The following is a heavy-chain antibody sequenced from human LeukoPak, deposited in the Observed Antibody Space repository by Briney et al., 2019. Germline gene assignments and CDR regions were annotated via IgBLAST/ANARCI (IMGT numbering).Heavy chain of an antibody. V-gene: IGHV1-18*01. Sequence: GASVKVSCKASGYTFTTYVFNWVRQAPGQGLEWMGWISAYNGNTNYAQNLQGRVTMTTDTSTSTAYMELRSLRSEDTAVYYCARSRDYDILTGYLDAFDIWGQGTMVTVSS. CDR1: GYTFTTYV. CDR3: ARSRDYDILTGYLDAFDI. CDR2: ISAYNGNT. D-gene: IGHD3-9*01. J-gene: IGHJ3*02.